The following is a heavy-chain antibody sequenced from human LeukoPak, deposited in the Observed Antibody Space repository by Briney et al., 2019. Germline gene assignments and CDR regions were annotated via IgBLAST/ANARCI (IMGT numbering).Heavy chain of an antibody. CDR3: ASQIHTYYDFWSGYPNWFDP. J-gene: IGHJ5*02. V-gene: IGHV1-8*01. CDR2: MNPNSGNT. D-gene: IGHD3-3*01. CDR1: GYTFTSYD. Sequence: ASVKVSCKASGYTFTSYDINWVRQATGQGLEWMGWMNPNSGNTGYAQKFQGRVTMTRNTSISTAYMELSSLRSEDTAVYYCASQIHTYYDFWSGYPNWFDPWGQETLVTVSS.